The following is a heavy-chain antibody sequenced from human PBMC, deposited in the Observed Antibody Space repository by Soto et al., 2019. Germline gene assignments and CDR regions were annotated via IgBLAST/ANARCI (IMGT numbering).Heavy chain of an antibody. D-gene: IGHD4-17*01. V-gene: IGHV4-34*01. CDR1: GGSFSGYY. CDR2: INHSGST. Sequence: SETLSLTCAVYGGSFSGYYWSWIRQPPGKGLEWTGEINHSGSTNYNPSLKSRVTISVDTSKNQFSLKLSSVTAADTAVYYCARGYYGYGMDVWGQGTTVTVSS. CDR3: ARGYYGYGMDV. J-gene: IGHJ6*02.